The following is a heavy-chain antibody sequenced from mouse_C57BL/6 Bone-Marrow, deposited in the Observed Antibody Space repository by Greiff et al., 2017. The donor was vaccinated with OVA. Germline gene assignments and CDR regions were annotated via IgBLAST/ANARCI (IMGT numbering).Heavy chain of an antibody. D-gene: IGHD1-1*01. CDR3: ARRGITTVVAPYFDY. CDR1: GYTFTNYW. Sequence: QVQLQQSGAELVRPGNSVKMSCKASGYTFTNYWIGWAKQRPGHGLEWIGDIYPGGGYTNYNEKFKGKATLTADKSSSTAYMQFSSLTSEDSAIYYCARRGITTVVAPYFDYWGQGTTLTVSS. CDR2: IYPGGGYT. J-gene: IGHJ2*01. V-gene: IGHV1-63*01.